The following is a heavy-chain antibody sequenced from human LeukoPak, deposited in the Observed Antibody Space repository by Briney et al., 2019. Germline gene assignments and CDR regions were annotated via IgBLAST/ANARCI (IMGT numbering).Heavy chain of an antibody. CDR3: AREIPRWAFDI. D-gene: IGHD4-23*01. V-gene: IGHV4-59*01. Sequence: SETLSLTCTVSGGSISSYYWSWIRQPPGKGLEWIGYIYYSGSTNYNPSLKSRVTISVDTSKNQFSLKLSSVTAVDTAVYYCAREIPRWAFDIWGQGTMVTVSS. J-gene: IGHJ3*02. CDR1: GGSISSYY. CDR2: IYYSGST.